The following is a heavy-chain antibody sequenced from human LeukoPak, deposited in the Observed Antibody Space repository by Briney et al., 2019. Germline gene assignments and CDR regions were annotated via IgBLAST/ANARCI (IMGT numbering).Heavy chain of an antibody. J-gene: IGHJ4*02. CDR3: AGYSSGWSLFYYFDY. Sequence: ASVKVSCKASGGTFSSYAISWVRQAPGQGLEWMGGFDPEDGETICAQKFQGRVTMTEDTSTDTAYMELSSLRSEDTAVYYCAGYSSGWSLFYYFDYWGQGTLVTVSS. CDR1: GGTFSSYA. D-gene: IGHD6-19*01. V-gene: IGHV1-24*01. CDR2: FDPEDGET.